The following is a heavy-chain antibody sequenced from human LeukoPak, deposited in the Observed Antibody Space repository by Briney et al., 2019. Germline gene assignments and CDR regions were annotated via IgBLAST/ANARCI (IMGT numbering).Heavy chain of an antibody. D-gene: IGHD4-17*01. CDR2: IKNKADGEIR. Sequence: PGGSLRLSCAPSVLTFINAWMSWVRQAPGKGLEWVGRIKNKADGEIRDYGAPVRGRFTISRDDSKKTLYLQMNSLKTEDTTIYYCATDPGDYPDYWGQGTLVTVSS. V-gene: IGHV3-15*01. J-gene: IGHJ4*02. CDR3: ATDPGDYPDY. CDR1: VLTFINAW.